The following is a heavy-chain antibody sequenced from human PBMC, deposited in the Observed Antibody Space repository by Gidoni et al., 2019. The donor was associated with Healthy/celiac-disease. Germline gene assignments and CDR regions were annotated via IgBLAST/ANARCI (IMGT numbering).Heavy chain of an antibody. D-gene: IGHD4-17*01. Sequence: EVQLVDSGGVLVQPGESLRLSCASSGVTFSSYEMNWVRQAPGQGLEGVSYISSSGSTRYYADSGKGRFTISRDNAKNSLYLQMNSLRAEDTAVYYCARDGGYGEFYYYGMDVWGQGTTVTVSS. CDR1: GVTFSSYE. V-gene: IGHV3-48*03. CDR2: ISSSGSTR. J-gene: IGHJ6*02. CDR3: ARDGGYGEFYYYGMDV.